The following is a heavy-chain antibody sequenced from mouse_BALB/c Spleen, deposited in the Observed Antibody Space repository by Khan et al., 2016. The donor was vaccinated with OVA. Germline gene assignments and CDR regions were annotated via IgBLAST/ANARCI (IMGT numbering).Heavy chain of an antibody. CDR2: IDPFYGST. CDR3: ARHGSSTCFAY. Sequence: VQLQQSGPELMKPGASVKISCKASGNSFTSYYIHWVKQSHGKSLEWIGYIDPFYGSTNYNQKFRGKATLTVDKSSTTAYMHLSSLTSEDSAVFFCARHGSSTCFAYWGQGTLVTVSA. J-gene: IGHJ3*01. V-gene: IGHV1S135*01. CDR1: GNSFTSYY. D-gene: IGHD1-1*01.